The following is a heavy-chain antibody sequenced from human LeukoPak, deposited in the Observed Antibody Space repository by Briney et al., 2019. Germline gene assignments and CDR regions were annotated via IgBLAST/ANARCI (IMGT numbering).Heavy chain of an antibody. J-gene: IGHJ4*02. CDR3: AREIRGV. CDR1: GFTFSSYG. CDR2: ISGSGDNT. Sequence: PGGTLRLSCAVSGFTFSSYGMSWVRQAPGKGLEWVSGISGSGDNTYHADSVKGRFTISRDNSKNTLYLQMNSLRAEDTAVYYCAREIRGVWGQGTLVTVSS. D-gene: IGHD3-10*01. V-gene: IGHV3-23*01.